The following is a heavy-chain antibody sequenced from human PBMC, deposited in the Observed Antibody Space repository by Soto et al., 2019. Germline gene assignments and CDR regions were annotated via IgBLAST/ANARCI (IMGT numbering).Heavy chain of an antibody. Sequence: EVHLVESGGGLVQPGVSLRLSGAASGFTFSTYWMHWVRQAPGKGLVWVSRINADGTTTTYADSVKGRFTISRDNAKNTLYLQMNSLRAEDPAVYFCATVATHSYNWVDPWGQGTLVTISS. J-gene: IGHJ5*02. V-gene: IGHV3-74*01. CDR3: ATVATHSYNWVDP. D-gene: IGHD3-3*02. CDR2: INADGTTT. CDR1: GFTFSTYW.